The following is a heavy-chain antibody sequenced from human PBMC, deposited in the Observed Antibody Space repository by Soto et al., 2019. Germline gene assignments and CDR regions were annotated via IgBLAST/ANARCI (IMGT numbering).Heavy chain of an antibody. CDR2: ISGSGGST. V-gene: IGHV3-23*01. J-gene: IGHJ4*02. D-gene: IGHD3-10*01. Sequence: GGSLRLSCAASGFTFSSYAMSWVRQAPGKGLEWVSAISGSGGSTYYADSVKGRFTISRDNSKNTLYLQMNSLRAEDTAVYYCAKDPRLTPYYYGSGSYYKVTYFDYWGQGTLVTVSS. CDR1: GFTFSSYA. CDR3: AKDPRLTPYYYGSGSYYKVTYFDY.